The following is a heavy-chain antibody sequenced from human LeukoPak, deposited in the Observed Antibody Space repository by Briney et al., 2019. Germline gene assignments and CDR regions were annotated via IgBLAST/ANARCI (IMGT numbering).Heavy chain of an antibody. CDR2: ISSINRYI. CDR3: ARDSYYDNSGLIDY. J-gene: IGHJ4*02. D-gene: IGHD3-22*01. V-gene: IGHV3-21*01. CDR1: GFTFSRYS. Sequence: GGSLRLSCAASGFTFSRYSMNWVRQAPGKGLEWVSSISSINRYIYYADSVKGRFTISRDNSKNTLYLQMNSLRAEDTAVYYCARDSYYDNSGLIDYWGQGTLVTVSS.